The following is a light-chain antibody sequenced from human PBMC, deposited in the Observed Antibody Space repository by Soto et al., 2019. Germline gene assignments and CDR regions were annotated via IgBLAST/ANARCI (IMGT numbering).Light chain of an antibody. Sequence: QSVLTQPRSVSGSPGQSVTISCTGTSTDIGDYNYVSWYQQHPGKAPKLMIYDVTKRPSGVPDRFSGSKSGNTASLTISGIQPEDEADYYCCSYAGSPYVFGIGTKVT. J-gene: IGLJ1*01. CDR2: DVT. V-gene: IGLV2-11*01. CDR1: STDIGDYNY. CDR3: CSYAGSPYV.